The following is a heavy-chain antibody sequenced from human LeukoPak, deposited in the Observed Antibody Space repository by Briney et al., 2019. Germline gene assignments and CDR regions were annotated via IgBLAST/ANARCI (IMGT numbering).Heavy chain of an antibody. CDR3: ARGPRRSCMLGYFDY. CDR1: GGSISSYY. V-gene: IGHV4-4*07. D-gene: IGHD3-10*02. Sequence: SETLSLTCTVSGGSISSYYWSWIRQPAGKGLEWIGRIYTSGSTNYNPSLKSRVTMSVDTSKNQFSLKLSSVTAADTAVYYCARGPRRSCMLGYFDYWGQGTLVTVSS. J-gene: IGHJ4*02. CDR2: IYTSGST.